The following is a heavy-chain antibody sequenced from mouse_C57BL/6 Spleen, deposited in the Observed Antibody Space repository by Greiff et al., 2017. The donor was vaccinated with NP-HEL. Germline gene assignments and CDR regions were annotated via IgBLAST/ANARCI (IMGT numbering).Heavy chain of an antibody. D-gene: IGHD1-1*01. CDR3: ARSGGSSHWYFDV. CDR2: INPGSGGT. Sequence: VQLKQSGAELVRPGTSVKVSCKASGYAFTNYLIEWVKQRPGQGLEWIGVINPGSGGTNYNEKFKGKATMTADKSSSTSYMQLSSLTSEDSAVYFCARSGGSSHWYFDVWGTGTTVTVSS. J-gene: IGHJ1*03. V-gene: IGHV1-54*01. CDR1: GYAFTNYL.